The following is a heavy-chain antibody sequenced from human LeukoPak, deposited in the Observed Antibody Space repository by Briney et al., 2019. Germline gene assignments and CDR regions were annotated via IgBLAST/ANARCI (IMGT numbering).Heavy chain of an antibody. J-gene: IGHJ4*02. V-gene: IGHV3-21*01. D-gene: IGHD3-10*01. CDR2: ISSSSSYI. CDR1: GFTFSSYS. CDR3: ARGSLRSRRITMVRGVSDFDY. Sequence: GGSLRLSCAASGFTFSSYSMNWVRQAPGKGLEWVSSISSSSSYIYYADSVKGRFTISRDNAKNSLYLRMNSLRAEDTAVYYCARGSLRSRRITMVRGVSDFDYWGQGTLVTVSS.